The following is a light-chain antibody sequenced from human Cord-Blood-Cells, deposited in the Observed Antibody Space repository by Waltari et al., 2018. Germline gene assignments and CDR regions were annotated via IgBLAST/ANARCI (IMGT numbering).Light chain of an antibody. CDR3: QQYYSTPLT. CDR1: QSVLYSSNKKNY. V-gene: IGKV4-1*01. Sequence: DIVMSQSPDSLAVSLGERATINCKSSQSVLYSSNKKNYLAGNQQKQGQHPKLLIYWASNRVAGVAHRVGGSESGTGVTLAISSLQAEDVAVYYCQQYYSTPLTFGPGTKVDI. J-gene: IGKJ3*01. CDR2: WAS.